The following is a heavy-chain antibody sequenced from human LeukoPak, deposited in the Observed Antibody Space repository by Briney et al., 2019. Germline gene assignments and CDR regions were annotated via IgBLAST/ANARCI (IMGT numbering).Heavy chain of an antibody. CDR2: IYYSGST. CDR3: ASGGTAVVMALTYYFDT. CDR1: GGSITSSRYY. V-gene: IGHV4-39*01. Sequence: SETLSLTCTVSGGSITSSRYYWGWIRQPPGKGLEWIGSIYYSGSTHHNPSLRSRVTISVDTSKNQLFSLNLSSVTAADTAVYYCASGGTAVVMALTYYFDTWGQGTPVTVSS. J-gene: IGHJ4*02. D-gene: IGHD3-22*01.